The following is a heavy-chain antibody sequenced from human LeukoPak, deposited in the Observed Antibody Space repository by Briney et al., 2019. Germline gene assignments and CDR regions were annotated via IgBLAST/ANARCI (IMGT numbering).Heavy chain of an antibody. V-gene: IGHV4-34*01. Sequence: SETLSLTCAVYGGSFSGYYWSWIRQPPGKGLEWIGEINHSGSTNYNPSLKSRVTISVDTSKNQFSLKLSSVTAADTAVYYCARGHKNDCSGGSCYHDFDYWGQGTLVTVSS. CDR2: INHSGST. D-gene: IGHD2-15*01. J-gene: IGHJ4*02. CDR1: GGSFSGYY. CDR3: ARGHKNDCSGGSCYHDFDY.